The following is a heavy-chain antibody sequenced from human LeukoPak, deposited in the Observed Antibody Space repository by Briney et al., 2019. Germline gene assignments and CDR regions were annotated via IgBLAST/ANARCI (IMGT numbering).Heavy chain of an antibody. CDR1: GGSFSGYY. J-gene: IGHJ4*02. Sequence: SETLSLTCAVYGGSFSGYYWSWIRQPPGKGLEWIGYIYYSGSTSYNPSLKSRVTISVDTSKNQFSLKLSSVTAADTAVYYCARGYSGSYGRFDYWGQGTLVTVSS. CDR3: ARGYSGSYGRFDY. D-gene: IGHD1-26*01. CDR2: IYYSGST. V-gene: IGHV4-59*01.